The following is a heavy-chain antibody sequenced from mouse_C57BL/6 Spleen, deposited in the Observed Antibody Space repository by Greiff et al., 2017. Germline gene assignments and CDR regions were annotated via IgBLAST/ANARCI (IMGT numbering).Heavy chain of an antibody. J-gene: IGHJ4*01. CDR3: ARDYYYGSSYYAMDY. Sequence: VQLQQSGAELVRPGTSVKVSCKASGYAFTNYLIEWVKQRPGQGLEWIGVINPGSGGTNYTEKIKGKATLTADKSSSTAYMQLSSLTSEDSAVYFCARDYYYGSSYYAMDYWGQGTSVTVSS. D-gene: IGHD1-1*01. V-gene: IGHV1-54*01. CDR2: INPGSGGT. CDR1: GYAFTNYL.